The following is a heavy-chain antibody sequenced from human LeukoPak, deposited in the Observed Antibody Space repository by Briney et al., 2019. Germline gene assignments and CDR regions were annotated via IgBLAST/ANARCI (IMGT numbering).Heavy chain of an antibody. CDR1: GGSISSGDYY. V-gene: IGHV4-30-4*08. D-gene: IGHD2-2*02. J-gene: IGHJ3*02. CDR2: IYYSGRT. CDR3: ARVVPAAIGAFDI. Sequence: SETLSLTCTVSGGSISSGDYYWSWIRQPPGKGLEWIGYIYYSGRTYYNPSLKSRVTIPVDTSKNQFSLKLSSVTAADTAVYYCARVVPAAIGAFDIWGQGTMVTVSS.